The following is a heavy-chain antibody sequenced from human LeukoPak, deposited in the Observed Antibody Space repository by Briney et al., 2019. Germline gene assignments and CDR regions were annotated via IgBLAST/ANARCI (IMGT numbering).Heavy chain of an antibody. D-gene: IGHD3-3*02. CDR1: GFTFSSYG. CDR2: ISYDGSNK. CDR3: ARDRAFLEWLPATNYYYGMDV. J-gene: IGHJ6*02. Sequence: PGRSLRLSCAASGFTFSSYGMHWVRQAPGKGLEWVAVISYDGSNKYYADSVKGRFTISRDNSKNTLYLQMNSLRAEDTAVYYCARDRAFLEWLPATNYYYGMDVWGQGTTVIVSS. V-gene: IGHV3-30*03.